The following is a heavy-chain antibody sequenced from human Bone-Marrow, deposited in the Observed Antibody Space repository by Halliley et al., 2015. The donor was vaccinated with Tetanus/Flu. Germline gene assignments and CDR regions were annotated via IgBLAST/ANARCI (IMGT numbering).Heavy chain of an antibody. Sequence: AGDTHYPDSVKGRFTISRENGRNSSYLQMNTLRAGDTAVYYCARQKTYPIGSGAYYYYGMDLWGQGTTVTVSS. CDR2: AGDT. V-gene: IGHV3-13*01. D-gene: IGHD3-10*01. J-gene: IGHJ6*02. CDR3: ARQKTYPIGSGAYYYYGMDL.